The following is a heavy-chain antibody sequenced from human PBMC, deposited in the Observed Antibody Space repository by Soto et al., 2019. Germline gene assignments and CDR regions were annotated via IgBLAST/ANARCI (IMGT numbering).Heavy chain of an antibody. D-gene: IGHD2-15*01. CDR2: IWYDGSNK. CDR3: ARDEDIVVVVAATPQGMDG. J-gene: IGHJ6*02. V-gene: IGHV3-33*01. CDR1: GFTFSSYG. Sequence: QVQLVESGGGVVQPGRSLRLSCAASGFTFSSYGMHWVRQAPGKGLEWVAVIWYDGSNKYYADSVKGRFTISRDNSKNTLYLQMNSLRAEDTAVYYCARDEDIVVVVAATPQGMDGWGQGNTVTVSS.